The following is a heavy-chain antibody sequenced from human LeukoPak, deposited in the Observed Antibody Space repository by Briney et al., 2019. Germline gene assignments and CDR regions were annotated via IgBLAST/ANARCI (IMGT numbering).Heavy chain of an antibody. D-gene: IGHD6-6*01. CDR2: IYSGGST. Sequence: GGSLRLSCAASGFTVSSNYMSWVRQAPGKGLEWVSVIYSGGSTYYADSVKGRFTISRHNSKNTLYLQMNSLRAEDTAVYYCARGAARYYYYGMDVWGQRTTVTVSS. J-gene: IGHJ6*02. CDR1: GFTVSSNY. CDR3: ARGAARYYYYGMDV. V-gene: IGHV3-53*04.